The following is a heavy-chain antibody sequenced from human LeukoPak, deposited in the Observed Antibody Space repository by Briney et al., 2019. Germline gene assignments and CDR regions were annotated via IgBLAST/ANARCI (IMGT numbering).Heavy chain of an antibody. J-gene: IGHJ4*02. Sequence: PSETLSLTCAVYGGSFSGYYWSWIRQPPGKGLEWIGEINHSGSTNYNPSLKSRVTMSVDTLRNEFSLKLTSVTAADTAVYYCARVGSRGYGDYDYWGQGTLVTVSS. CDR3: ARVGSRGYGDYDY. V-gene: IGHV4-34*01. CDR1: GGSFSGYY. CDR2: INHSGST. D-gene: IGHD4-17*01.